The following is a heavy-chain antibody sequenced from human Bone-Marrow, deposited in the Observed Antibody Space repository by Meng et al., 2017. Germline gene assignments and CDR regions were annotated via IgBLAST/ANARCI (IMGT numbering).Heavy chain of an antibody. CDR1: GFTFDDYA. CDR3: AKAPICGGDCLSSGMDV. V-gene: IGHV3-43D*03. CDR2: ISWDGGST. D-gene: IGHD2-21*02. Sequence: GESLKISCAASGFTFDDYAMHWVRQAPGKGLEWVSLISWDGGSTYYADSVKGRFAISRDNSKNSLYLQMNSLRAEDTALYYCAKAPICGGDCLSSGMDVWGQGNTV. J-gene: IGHJ6*02.